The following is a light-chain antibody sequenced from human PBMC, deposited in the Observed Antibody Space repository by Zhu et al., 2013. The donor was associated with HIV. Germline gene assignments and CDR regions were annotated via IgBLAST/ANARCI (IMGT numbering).Light chain of an antibody. Sequence: EIVMTQSPGTLSVSPGGRATLSCRASQSISINLAWYQQKPGQAPRLLITGSSNRATGIPDRFSGSGSGTDFTLTISRLEPEDSAVYYCQQYATTSLTFGGGTKVEI. CDR3: QQYATTSLT. CDR1: QSISIN. CDR2: GSS. V-gene: IGKV3-20*01. J-gene: IGKJ4*01.